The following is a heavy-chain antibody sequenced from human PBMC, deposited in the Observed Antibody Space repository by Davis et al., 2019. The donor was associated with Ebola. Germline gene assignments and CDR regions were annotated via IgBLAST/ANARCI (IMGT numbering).Heavy chain of an antibody. J-gene: IGHJ4*02. Sequence: MPGGSLRLSCAPSGLVLRNYVMSCVRQSPGKGLEWTGEIYHGGITKYNPSLKSRVTMSVAMSKNQFSLRLTSVTAADTAMYYCARDYYDSNGYLYYFDSWGQGTLVTVSS. V-gene: IGHV4-4*02. CDR1: GLVLRNYVM. CDR2: IYHGGIT. CDR3: ARDYYDSNGYLYYFDS. D-gene: IGHD3-22*01.